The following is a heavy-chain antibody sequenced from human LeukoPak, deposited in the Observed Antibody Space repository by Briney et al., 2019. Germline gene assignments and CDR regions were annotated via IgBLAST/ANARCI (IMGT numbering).Heavy chain of an antibody. J-gene: IGHJ6*02. Sequence: SETLSPTCTVSGGSVSSGSYYWNWIRQPPGKGLEWIGYIYYSGSTNYNPSLKSRVTISVDTSKNQFSLKLSSVTAADTAVYYCARARSGAYYYGMDVWGQGTTVTVSS. D-gene: IGHD3-10*01. CDR2: IYYSGST. CDR3: ARARSGAYYYGMDV. V-gene: IGHV4-61*01. CDR1: GGSVSSGSYY.